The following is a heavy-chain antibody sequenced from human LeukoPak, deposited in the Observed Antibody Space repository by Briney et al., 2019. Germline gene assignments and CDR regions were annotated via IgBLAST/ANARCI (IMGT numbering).Heavy chain of an antibody. J-gene: IGHJ4*02. CDR3: GRSDYGGSY. Sequence: GESLKISCKASGYTFTSYWIGWVRQMPGKGQEWMGIIYPGDSDIRYSPSFQGQVSISADKSISTAYLQWSSLKASDTAIYYCGRSDYGGSYWGQGTLVTVSS. CDR2: IYPGDSDI. CDR1: GYTFTSYW. V-gene: IGHV5-51*01. D-gene: IGHD4-17*01.